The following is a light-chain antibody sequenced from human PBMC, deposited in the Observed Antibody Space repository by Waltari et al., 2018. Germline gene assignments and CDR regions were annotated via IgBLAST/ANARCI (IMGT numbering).Light chain of an antibody. CDR1: SRDVGGYNY. CDR2: DVS. V-gene: IGLV2-11*01. CDR3: CSYAGSYVV. J-gene: IGLJ2*01. Sequence: QSALTQPRSVSGSPGQSVTISCTGTSRDVGGYNYVSWYQQHPGKAPKVMIYDVSKRPSGVPDRFSGSKSGNTASLTISGPQAEDEADYYCCSYAGSYVVFGGGTKLTVL.